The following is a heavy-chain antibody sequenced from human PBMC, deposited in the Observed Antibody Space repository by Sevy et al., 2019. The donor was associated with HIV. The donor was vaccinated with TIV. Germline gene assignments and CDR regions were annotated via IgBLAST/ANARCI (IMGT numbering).Heavy chain of an antibody. J-gene: IGHJ3*02. Sequence: GGSLRLSCAASGFTFSSYAMSWVRQAPGKGLEWVSAISRSGGSTYYADSVKGRFTISRDNSKNTFYLQMNSLRAEDTAVYYGANTSAKGDDAFNIWGQGTMVTVSS. CDR1: GFTFSSYA. V-gene: IGHV3-23*01. CDR3: ANTSAKGDDAFNI. D-gene: IGHD3-16*01. CDR2: ISRSGGST.